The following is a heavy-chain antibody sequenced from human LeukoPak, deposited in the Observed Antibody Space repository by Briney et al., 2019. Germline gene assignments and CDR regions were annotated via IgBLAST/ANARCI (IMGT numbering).Heavy chain of an antibody. CDR2: IVVGSGNT. J-gene: IGHJ4*02. CDR3: AAEEVTYDSSGYYEDY. D-gene: IGHD3-22*01. Sequence: GASVKVSCKASGFTFTSSAVQWVRQARGQRLEWIGWIVVGSGNTNYAQKFQERVTITRDMSTSTAYMELSSLRSEDTAVYYCAAEEVTYDSSGYYEDYWGQGTLVTVSS. CDR1: GFTFTSSA. V-gene: IGHV1-58*01.